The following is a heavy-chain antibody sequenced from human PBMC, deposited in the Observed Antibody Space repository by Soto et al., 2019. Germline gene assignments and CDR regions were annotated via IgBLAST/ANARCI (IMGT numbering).Heavy chain of an antibody. J-gene: IGHJ3*02. CDR1: GFTFSSYA. Sequence: GGSLRLSCAASGFTFSSYAMHWVRQAPGKGLEWVEVISYDGSNKYYADSVKGRFTISRDNSKNTLYLQMNSLRAEDTAVYYCARDLAGSDAFDIWGQGTMVTVSS. D-gene: IGHD3-16*01. CDR3: ARDLAGSDAFDI. V-gene: IGHV3-30*04. CDR2: ISYDGSNK.